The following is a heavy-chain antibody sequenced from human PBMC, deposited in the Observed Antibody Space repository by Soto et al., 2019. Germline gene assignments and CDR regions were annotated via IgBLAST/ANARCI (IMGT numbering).Heavy chain of an antibody. CDR1: GFIFSDYY. J-gene: IGHJ6*02. CDR2: ISSVTGTI. Sequence: GGSLRLSCAASGFIFSDYYMSWIRQAPGKGLEWVSYISSVTGTIYYADSVKGRFTISRDNAKDSLYLQMNSLTGDDTAVYYCAKSRDGYSFYFYCGMHVWGQATTVTGPS. D-gene: IGHD4-4*01. V-gene: IGHV3-11*04. CDR3: AKSRDGYSFYFYCGMHV.